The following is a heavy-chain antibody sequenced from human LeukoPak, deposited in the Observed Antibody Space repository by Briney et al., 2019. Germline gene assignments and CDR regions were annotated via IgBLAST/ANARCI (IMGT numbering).Heavy chain of an antibody. J-gene: IGHJ4*02. Sequence: SETLSLTCTVSGGSISSGDSFWSWIRQPPGQGLEWIGYIHYSGSTYYNPSLNSRLSIAVDTSKRQFSLKLNSVTAADTAVYYCARSGGVRGHYFDYWGQGTLVTVSS. CDR3: ARSGGVRGHYFDY. D-gene: IGHD3-10*01. V-gene: IGHV4-30-4*08. CDR2: IHYSGST. CDR1: GGSISSGDSF.